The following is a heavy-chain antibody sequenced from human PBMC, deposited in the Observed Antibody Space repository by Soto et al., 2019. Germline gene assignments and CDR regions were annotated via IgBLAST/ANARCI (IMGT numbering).Heavy chain of an antibody. CDR3: AREREEAYGGTSSGMDV. CDR1: GGSISSGDYY. J-gene: IGHJ6*02. Sequence: QVQLQESGPGLVKPSQTLSLTCTVSGGSISSGDYYWSWIRQPPGKGLEWIGYIYYSGSTYYNPSLKSRVTISVDTSKNQFSLKLSSVTAADTAVYYCAREREEAYGGTSSGMDVWGQGTTVTVSS. D-gene: IGHD4-17*01. V-gene: IGHV4-30-4*01. CDR2: IYYSGST.